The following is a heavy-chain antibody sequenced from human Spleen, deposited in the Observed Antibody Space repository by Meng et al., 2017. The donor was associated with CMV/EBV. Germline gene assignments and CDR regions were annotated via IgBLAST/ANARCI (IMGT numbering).Heavy chain of an antibody. J-gene: IGHJ4*02. V-gene: IGHV2-5*02. CDR2: IYWDDDK. CDR3: AHTIYESTGYLPADN. Sequence: QTTHEESTPSRVEPTQTRTRTGTSDSVRIRTRVGGVGWIRLPPGKALELLALIYWDDDKRYSPSLKRRLTSTKDSSRTQVVLTMTNRNPVDTATYHCAHTIYESTGYLPADNRGQGTLVTVSS. CDR1: SVRIRTRVGG. D-gene: IGHD3-22*01.